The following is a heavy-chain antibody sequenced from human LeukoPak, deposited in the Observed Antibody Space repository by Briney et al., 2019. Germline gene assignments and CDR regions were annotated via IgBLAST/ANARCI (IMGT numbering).Heavy chain of an antibody. CDR2: IYYSGST. Sequence: SETLSLTCTVSGGSISSYFWSWIRQPPGKGLEWIGYIYYSGSTNYNPSLKSRVTISVDTSKNQFSLKLSSVTAADTAVYYCARHPRSNPVDYFDYWGQGTLVTVSS. V-gene: IGHV4-59*08. D-gene: IGHD2-8*01. J-gene: IGHJ4*02. CDR1: GGSISSYF. CDR3: ARHPRSNPVDYFDY.